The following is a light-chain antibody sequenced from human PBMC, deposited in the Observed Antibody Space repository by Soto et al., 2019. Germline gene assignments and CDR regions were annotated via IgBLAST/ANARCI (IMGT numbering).Light chain of an antibody. CDR3: QSYDSSLSGWV. J-gene: IGLJ3*02. V-gene: IGLV1-40*01. Sequence: QSVLTQPPSVSVAPGQRVTISCTGSTSNIGAGYDIHWYQQLPGTAPKLLIYGNINRPSGVPDRFSGSKSDTSASLAITGLQAEDEADYYCQSYDSSLSGWVFGGGTKLTVL. CDR2: GNI. CDR1: TSNIGAGYD.